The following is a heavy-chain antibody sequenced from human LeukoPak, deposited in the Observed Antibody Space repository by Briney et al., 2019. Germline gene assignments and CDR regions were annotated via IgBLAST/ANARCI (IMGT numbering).Heavy chain of an antibody. V-gene: IGHV3-30*18. CDR3: AKSKYSIPYRANGGAFDI. CDR2: ISYDGSNK. D-gene: IGHD2-21*01. Sequence: GGSLRLSCAASGFTFSTYGMHWVRQAPGKGLEWVAVISYDGSNKFYADSVKGRFTISRDNSKNTLDLQMNSLRAEDTALYYCAKSKYSIPYRANGGAFDIWGQGTMVTVPS. J-gene: IGHJ3*02. CDR1: GFTFSTYG.